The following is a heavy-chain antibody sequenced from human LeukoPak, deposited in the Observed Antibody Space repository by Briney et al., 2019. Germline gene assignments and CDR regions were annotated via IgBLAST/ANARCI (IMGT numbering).Heavy chain of an antibody. D-gene: IGHD3-22*01. CDR2: ISSSGSTI. CDR1: GFTFSSYE. CDR3: ARANRYYYDSSGYYTSYFDY. V-gene: IGHV3-48*03. J-gene: IGHJ4*02. Sequence: EGSLRLSCAASGFTFSSYEMNWVRQAPGKGLEWVSYISSSGSTIYYADSVKGRFTISRDNAKNSLYLQMNSLRAEDTAVYYCARANRYYYDSSGYYTSYFDYWGQGTLVTVSS.